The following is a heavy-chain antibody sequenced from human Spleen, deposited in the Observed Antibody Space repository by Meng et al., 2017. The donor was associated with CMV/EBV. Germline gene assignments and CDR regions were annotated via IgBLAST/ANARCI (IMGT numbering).Heavy chain of an antibody. CDR3: ARDDRYSYGEQYYYYYYGMDV. Sequence: GESLKISCAASGFTFSNYWMSWVRQAPGKGLEWVANIKQDGSEKYYVDSVKGRFTISRDNAKNSLYLQMNSLRAEDTAVYYCARDDRYSYGEQYYYYYYGMDVWGQGTTVTVSS. V-gene: IGHV3-7*01. CDR2: IKQDGSEK. CDR1: GFTFSNYW. D-gene: IGHD5-18*01. J-gene: IGHJ6*02.